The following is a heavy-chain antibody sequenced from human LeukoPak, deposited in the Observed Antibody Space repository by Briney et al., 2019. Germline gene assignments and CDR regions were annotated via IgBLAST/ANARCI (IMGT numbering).Heavy chain of an antibody. CDR2: ISWNSGSI. D-gene: IGHD2-21*02. J-gene: IGHJ3*02. CDR3: AKAICGGDCYNAFDI. CDR1: GFTFDDYA. Sequence: GRSLRLSCAASGFTFDDYAMPWVRQAPGKGLEWVSGISWNSGSIGYADSVKGRFTISRDNAKNSLYLQMNSLRAEDTALYYCAKAICGGDCYNAFDIWGQGTMVTVSS. V-gene: IGHV3-9*01.